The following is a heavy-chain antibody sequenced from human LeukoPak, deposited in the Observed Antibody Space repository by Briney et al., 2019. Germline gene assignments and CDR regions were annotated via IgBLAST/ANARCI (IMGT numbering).Heavy chain of an antibody. D-gene: IGHD2-15*01. CDR1: GFTFSDYG. CDR2: ISYDGSNK. J-gene: IGHJ4*02. V-gene: IGHV3-30*18. Sequence: GGSLRLSCAASGFTFSDYGMHWVRQAPGKGLEWVTIISYDGSNKYYADSVKGRFTISGDNSKNTLYLQMNSLRAEGTAIYYCAKSGGYCSGGTCYANFWGQGTLLTVSS. CDR3: AKSGGYCSGGTCYANF.